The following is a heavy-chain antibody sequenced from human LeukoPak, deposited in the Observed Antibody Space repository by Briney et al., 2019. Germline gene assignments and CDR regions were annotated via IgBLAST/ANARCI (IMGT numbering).Heavy chain of an antibody. CDR2: NSGGST. D-gene: IGHD3-22*01. CDR3: AKYHYDSSGYSDFDY. Sequence: AGGSLRLSCAASGFTFSSYAAYWVRQAPGRGLEWVSSNSGGSTYYADSVKGRFTISRDNSRNTLYLQMNSLRAEDTAVYYCAKYHYDSSGYSDFDYWGQGTLVTVSS. CDR1: GFTFSSYA. J-gene: IGHJ4*02. V-gene: IGHV3-23*01.